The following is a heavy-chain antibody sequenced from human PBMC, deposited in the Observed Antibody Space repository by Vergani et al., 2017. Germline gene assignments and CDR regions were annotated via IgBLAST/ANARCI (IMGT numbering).Heavy chain of an antibody. CDR1: GGTFSSYA. CDR3: AVNRGDYDPFDY. Sequence: QVQLMQSGAEVKKPGSSVKVSCKASGGTFSSYAISWVRQAPGQGLEWMGWISAYNGNTNYAQKLQGRVTMTTDTSTSTAYMELRSLRSDDTAVYYCAVNRGDYDPFDYWGQGTLVTVSS. V-gene: IGHV1-18*01. D-gene: IGHD4-17*01. J-gene: IGHJ4*02. CDR2: ISAYNGNT.